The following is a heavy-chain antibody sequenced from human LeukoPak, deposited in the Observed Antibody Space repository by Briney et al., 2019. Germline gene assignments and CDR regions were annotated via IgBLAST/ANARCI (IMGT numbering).Heavy chain of an antibody. V-gene: IGHV1-24*01. D-gene: IGHD7-27*01. J-gene: IGHJ3*02. CDR2: FDPEDDET. CDR1: GYTLTKVS. CDR3: ATIPLIGVLGPSGAFDI. Sequence: GASVRVSCKVSGYTLTKVSMHWVRQTPGKGLEWMGGFDPEDDETIYTQKFQDRITMTEDTSTDTAYMELSSLISEDTAVYYCATIPLIGVLGPSGAFDIWGQGTKVTVSS.